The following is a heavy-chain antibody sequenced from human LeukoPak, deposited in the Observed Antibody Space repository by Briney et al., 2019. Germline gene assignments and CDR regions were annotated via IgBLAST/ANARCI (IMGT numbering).Heavy chain of an antibody. V-gene: IGHV1-46*01. CDR2: INPSGGST. J-gene: IGHJ4*02. CDR3: ARDDSSGYNFDY. Sequence: ASVKVSCKASGYTFTSYYMHWVRQAPGQGLEWMGIINPSGGSTSYAQRFQGRLTMTRDSSTSTVYMELSSLRSEDTAVYYCARDDSSGYNFDYWGQGTLVTVS. D-gene: IGHD3-22*01. CDR1: GYTFTSYY.